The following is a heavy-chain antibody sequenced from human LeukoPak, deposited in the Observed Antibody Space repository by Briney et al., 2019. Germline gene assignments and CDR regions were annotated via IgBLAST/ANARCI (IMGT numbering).Heavy chain of an antibody. CDR3: AKPSGIRYFDWLSYFDY. Sequence: GGSLRLSCAASGFTFSSYGMYWVRQAPGKGLEWVAVISYDGSNKYYADSVKGRFTISRDNSKNTLYLQMNSLRAEDTAVYYCAKPSGIRYFDWLSYFDYWGQGTLVTVSS. J-gene: IGHJ4*02. V-gene: IGHV3-30*18. CDR2: ISYDGSNK. CDR1: GFTFSSYG. D-gene: IGHD3-9*01.